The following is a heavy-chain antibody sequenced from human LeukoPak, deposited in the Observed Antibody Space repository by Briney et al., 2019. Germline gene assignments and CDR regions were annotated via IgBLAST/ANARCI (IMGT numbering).Heavy chain of an antibody. D-gene: IGHD3-10*01. J-gene: IGHJ5*02. CDR1: GYSFTSYW. CDR3: ARHFAYGSGGYYNWFDP. V-gene: IGHV5-10-1*01. Sequence: GESLKISCKGSGYSFTSYWISWVRQMPGKGLEWMGRIDPSDSYTNYSPSFQGHVTISADKSISTAYLQWSSLKASDTAMYYCARHFAYGSGGYYNWFDPWGQGTLVTVSS. CDR2: IDPSDSYT.